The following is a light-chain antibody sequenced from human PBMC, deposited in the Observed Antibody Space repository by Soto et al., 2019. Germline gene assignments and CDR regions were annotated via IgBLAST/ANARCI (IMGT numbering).Light chain of an antibody. V-gene: IGKV4-1*01. J-gene: IGKJ4*01. Sequence: DIVMTQSPASLAVSLGERATINCKYSQSVLYNSDNKNYLAWYQQKPGQPPKLLIYWASTRDSGVPDRFSGSGSGADFPLTISSLQAEDVAVYYCQQYYTTLTFGGGTKVEIK. CDR1: QSVLYNSDNKNY. CDR2: WAS. CDR3: QQYYTTLT.